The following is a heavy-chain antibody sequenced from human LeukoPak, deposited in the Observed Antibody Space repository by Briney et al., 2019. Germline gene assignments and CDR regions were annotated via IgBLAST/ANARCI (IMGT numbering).Heavy chain of an antibody. V-gene: IGHV1-69*04. Sequence: SVKVSCKASGGTFSSYAISWVRQAPGQGLEWMGRIIPILGIANYAQKFQGRVTTTADKSTSTAYMELSSLRSEDTAVYYCARDLSCSGGSCYSSPFDYWGQGTLVTVSS. D-gene: IGHD2-15*01. CDR2: IIPILGIA. CDR3: ARDLSCSGGSCYSSPFDY. CDR1: GGTFSSYA. J-gene: IGHJ4*02.